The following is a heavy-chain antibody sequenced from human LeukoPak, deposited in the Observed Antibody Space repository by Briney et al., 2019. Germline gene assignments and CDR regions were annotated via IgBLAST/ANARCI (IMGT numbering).Heavy chain of an antibody. D-gene: IGHD2-2*01. J-gene: IGHJ6*02. V-gene: IGHV1-69*13. CDR1: GGTFSSYA. CDR2: IIPIFGTA. Sequence: GASVKVSCKASGGTFSSYAISRVRQAPGQGLEWMGGIIPIFGTANYAQKFQGRVTITADESTSTAYMELSSLRSEDTAVYYCARDWPKWGPYQLLSDDYYGMDVWGQGTTVTVSS. CDR3: ARDWPKWGPYQLLSDDYYGMDV.